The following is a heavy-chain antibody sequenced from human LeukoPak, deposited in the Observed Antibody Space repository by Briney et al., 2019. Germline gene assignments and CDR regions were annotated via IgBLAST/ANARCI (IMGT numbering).Heavy chain of an antibody. CDR2: MNPNSGNT. V-gene: IGHV1-8*03. CDR1: GYTFTSYD. J-gene: IGHJ4*02. CDR3: ARGRSIFRWYYDFWSGYDIDY. Sequence: GASVKVSCKASGYTFTSYDINWVRQATGQGLEWMGWMNPNSGNTGYAQKFQGRVTITRNTSISTAYMELSSLRSEDTAVYYCARGRSIFRWYYDFWSGYDIDYWGQGTLVTVSS. D-gene: IGHD3-3*01.